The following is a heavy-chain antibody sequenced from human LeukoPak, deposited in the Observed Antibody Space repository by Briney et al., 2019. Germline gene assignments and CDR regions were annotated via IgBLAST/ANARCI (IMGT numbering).Heavy chain of an antibody. D-gene: IGHD5-24*01. CDR2: INHSGST. CDR3: ATGDGYNSFDY. CDR1: GGSFSGYY. Sequence: PSETLSLTCAVYGGSFSGYYWSWIRQPPGKGLEWIGEINHSGSTNYNPSLKSRVTMSVDTSKNQVSLKLSSVTAADTAVYYCATGDGYNSFDYWGQGTLVTVSS. J-gene: IGHJ4*02. V-gene: IGHV4-34*01.